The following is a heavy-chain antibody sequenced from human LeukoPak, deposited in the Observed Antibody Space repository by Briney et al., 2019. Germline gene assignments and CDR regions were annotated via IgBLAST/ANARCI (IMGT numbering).Heavy chain of an antibody. CDR2: INSNTGNP. J-gene: IGHJ5*02. CDR3: ARDERYYDSSGYSNWFDP. CDR1: GYTFTSYA. Sequence: ASVKVSCKASGYTFTSYAMNWVRQAPGQGLEWMGWINSNTGNPTYAQGFTGRFVFSLDTSVSTAYLQISSLKAEDTAVYYCARDERYYDSSGYSNWFDPWGQGTLVTVSS. V-gene: IGHV7-4-1*02. D-gene: IGHD3-22*01.